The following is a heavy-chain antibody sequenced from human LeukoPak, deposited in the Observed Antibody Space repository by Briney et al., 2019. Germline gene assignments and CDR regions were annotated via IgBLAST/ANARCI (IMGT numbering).Heavy chain of an antibody. D-gene: IGHD3-10*01. CDR1: RLIVSSNY. CDR3: ARARFSGSYYSYFDY. V-gene: IGHV3-66*01. CDR2: IYSGGNT. Sequence: GGSLRLSCAASRLIVSSNYMAWVRQAPGKGLEWVSVIYSGGNTYYADSVKGRFTISRDNSKNTLYLQMNSLRAEDTAVYYCARARFSGSYYSYFDYWGQGTLVTVSS. J-gene: IGHJ4*02.